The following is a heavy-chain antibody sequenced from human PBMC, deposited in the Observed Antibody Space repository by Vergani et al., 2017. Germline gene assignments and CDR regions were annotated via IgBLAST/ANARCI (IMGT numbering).Heavy chain of an antibody. CDR1: GDSIISRSYY. CDR2: IYNSGNG. CDR3: ASGKYYSDSTSHFRGRYFGV. D-gene: IGHD3-16*01. V-gene: IGHV4-39*01. J-gene: IGHJ2*01. Sequence: QMQLQESGPGLVKASETLSLTCTVSGDSIISRSYYWGGIRQPTGKGLVWIGSIYNSGNGDSSSSLKSRVILSADTSKNQFSLRLTSLTAAETVVYYCASGKYYSDSTSHFRGRYFGVWGRGTLVTVPS.